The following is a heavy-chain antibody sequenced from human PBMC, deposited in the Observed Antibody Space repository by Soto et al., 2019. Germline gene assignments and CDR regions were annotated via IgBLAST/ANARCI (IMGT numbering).Heavy chain of an antibody. Sequence: QVHLVQSGAEVKKPGSSVKVSCKASGGTFSSYAISWVRQAPGQGLEWMGGIIPIFGTTTYAQKFQGRVTITADKSTNAYMELSSLRSEDTAVYFCARVRYSSSWGVAQNYHYGMDIWGQGTTVTVSS. D-gene: IGHD6-13*01. CDR2: IIPIFGTT. V-gene: IGHV1-69*06. CDR3: ARVRYSSSWGVAQNYHYGMDI. J-gene: IGHJ6*02. CDR1: GGTFSSYA.